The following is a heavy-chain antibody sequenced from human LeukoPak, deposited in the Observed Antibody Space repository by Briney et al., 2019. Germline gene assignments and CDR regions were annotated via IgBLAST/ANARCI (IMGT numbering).Heavy chain of an antibody. CDR3: ARDAVAQYYFDY. CDR1: GFTFSSYS. D-gene: IGHD2-15*01. J-gene: IGHJ4*02. Sequence: GGSLRLSCAASGFTFSSYSMNWVRQAPGKGLEWVSSISSSSSYIYYADSVKGRFTTSRDNAKNSLYLQMNSLRAEDTAVYYCARDAVAQYYFDYWGQGTLVTVSS. V-gene: IGHV3-21*01. CDR2: ISSSSSYI.